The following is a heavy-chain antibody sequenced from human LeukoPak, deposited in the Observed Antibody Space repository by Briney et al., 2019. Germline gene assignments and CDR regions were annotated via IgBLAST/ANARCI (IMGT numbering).Heavy chain of an antibody. J-gene: IGHJ4*02. CDR2: INPNSGGT. CDR3: ARGSYSGSYYFDY. D-gene: IGHD1-26*01. V-gene: IGHV1-2*02. CDR1: GYTFTGYY. Sequence: ASVKVSCKASGYTFTGYYMHWVRQAPGQGLEWMGWINPNSGGTNYAQKFQGRVTMTRDTSISTAYMELSRLRSDDTAVYYCARGSYSGSYYFDYWGQGTLVTVSS.